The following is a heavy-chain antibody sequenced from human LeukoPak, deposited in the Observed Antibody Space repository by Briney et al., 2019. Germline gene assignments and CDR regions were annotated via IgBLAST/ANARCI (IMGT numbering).Heavy chain of an antibody. Sequence: SQTLSLTCAVSGGSISSGGYSWSWIRQPPGKGLEWIGYIYHSGSTYYNPSLESRVTISVDRSKNQFSLKLSSVTAADTAVYYCARATMVRGSSHFDYWGQGTLVTVSS. D-gene: IGHD3-10*01. CDR2: IYHSGST. CDR3: ARATMVRGSSHFDY. CDR1: GGSISSGGYS. J-gene: IGHJ4*02. V-gene: IGHV4-30-2*01.